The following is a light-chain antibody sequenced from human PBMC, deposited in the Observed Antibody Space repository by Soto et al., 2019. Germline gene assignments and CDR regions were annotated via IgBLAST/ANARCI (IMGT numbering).Light chain of an antibody. CDR3: CSYAGDSTDVV. CDR1: SSDVGTYYL. Sequence: QPASVSGSPGQSITISCTGTSSDVGTYYLVSWYQQHPGKAPKLMIYEGSKRPSGVSNRFSGSKAGNTASLTISGLQAEDEADYYCCSYAGDSTDVVFGGGTKLTVL. CDR2: EGS. V-gene: IGLV2-23*01. J-gene: IGLJ2*01.